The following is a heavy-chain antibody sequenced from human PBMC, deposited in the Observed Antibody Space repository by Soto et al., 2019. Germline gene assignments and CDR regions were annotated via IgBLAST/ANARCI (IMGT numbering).Heavy chain of an antibody. CDR2: INHSGST. CDR3: ARETPNIVVVPAAIRDYYYYGMDV. Sequence: SETLSLTCAVYGGSFSGYYWSWIRQPPGKGLEWIGEINHSGSTNYNPSLKSRVTISVDTSKNQFSLKLSSATAADTAVYYCARETPNIVVVPAAIRDYYYYGMDVWGQGTTVTVS. V-gene: IGHV4-34*01. J-gene: IGHJ6*02. CDR1: GGSFSGYY. D-gene: IGHD2-2*02.